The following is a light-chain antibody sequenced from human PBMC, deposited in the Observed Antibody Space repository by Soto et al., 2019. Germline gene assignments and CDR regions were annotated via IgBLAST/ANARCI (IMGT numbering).Light chain of an antibody. CDR3: QRYGSSPLT. CDR1: QSVSSSY. V-gene: IGKV3-20*01. CDR2: GAS. Sequence: EIVLTQSPGTLSLSPGERATLSCRASQSVSSSYLAWYQQKPGQAPGLLIYGASSRVTGIPDRFSGSGSGTDFTLTISRLEPEDFAVYYCQRYGSSPLTFGPGTKVDIK. J-gene: IGKJ3*01.